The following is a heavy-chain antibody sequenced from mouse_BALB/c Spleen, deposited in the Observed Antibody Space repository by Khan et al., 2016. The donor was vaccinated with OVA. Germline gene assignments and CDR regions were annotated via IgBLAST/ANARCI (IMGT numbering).Heavy chain of an antibody. V-gene: IGHV5-4*02. CDR1: GFTFSDYY. J-gene: IGHJ3*01. D-gene: IGHD2-1*01. CDR3: ARGYYGNPFAY. CDR2: ISDGGSYT. Sequence: EVELVESGGGLVKPGGSLKLSCAASGFTFSDYYMYWVRQSPEMRLEWVATISDGGSYTYYPVSVKGRFTISSDDAKNNLYLQMSSLRSEDTAMYYCARGYYGNPFAYGGQGTLVTVAA.